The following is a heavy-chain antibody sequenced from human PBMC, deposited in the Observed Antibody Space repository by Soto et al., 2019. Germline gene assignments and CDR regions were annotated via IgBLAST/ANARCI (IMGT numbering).Heavy chain of an antibody. CDR2: ISYDGSNK. D-gene: IGHD1-26*01. CDR1: GFTFSSYA. V-gene: IGHV3-30-3*01. Sequence: QVQLVESGGGVVQPGRSLRLSCAASGFTFSSYAMHWVRQAPGKGLEWVAVISYDGSNKYYADCVKGRFTISRDNSKNTLYMQMNSLSAEDTAVYYCARDLLRSGSYSRFDYWGQGTLVTVSS. CDR3: ARDLLRSGSYSRFDY. J-gene: IGHJ4*02.